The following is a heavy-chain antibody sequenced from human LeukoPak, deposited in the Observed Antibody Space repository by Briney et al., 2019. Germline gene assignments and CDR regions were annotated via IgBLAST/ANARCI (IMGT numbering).Heavy chain of an antibody. J-gene: IGHJ4*02. D-gene: IGHD3-22*01. Sequence: SGTLSLTCTVSGDSINSLDLWSWVRQPPGKGLEWIGEMYLSGATHSNPSVKSRVTISIDKSKNQFFLNLSSVTAADTAVYYCAGLVGRYSSGLYYYYFDYWGQGTLVTVSS. CDR1: GDSINSLDL. CDR3: AGLVGRYSSGLYYYYFDY. V-gene: IGHV4-4*02. CDR2: MYLSGAT.